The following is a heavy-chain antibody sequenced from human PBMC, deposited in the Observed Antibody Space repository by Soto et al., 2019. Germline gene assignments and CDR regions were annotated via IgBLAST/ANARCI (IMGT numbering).Heavy chain of an antibody. Sequence: SETLSLTCTVSGGSISSSSYYWGWIRQPPGKGLEWIGSIYYSGSTYYNPSLKSRVTISVDTSKNQFSLKLSSVTAADTAVYYCAITYSSSWYRVDVWGQGTTVTVSS. J-gene: IGHJ6*02. CDR2: IYYSGST. CDR3: AITYSSSWYRVDV. D-gene: IGHD6-13*01. CDR1: GGSISSSSYY. V-gene: IGHV4-39*01.